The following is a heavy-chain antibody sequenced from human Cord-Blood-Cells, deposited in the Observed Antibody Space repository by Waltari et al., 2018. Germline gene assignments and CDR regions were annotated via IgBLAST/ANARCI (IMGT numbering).Heavy chain of an antibody. V-gene: IGHV4-39*01. CDR3: ARHEGMWFDP. J-gene: IGHJ5*02. CDR2: IYYSGST. CDR1: GGPISRSSYF. D-gene: IGHD3-10*01. Sequence: QLQLQESGPGLVKPSETLSLTCTLPGGPISRSSYFWGWIRQPPGKGLEWIGSIYYSGSTYYNPSLKSRVTISVDTSKNQFSLKLSSVTAADTAVYYCARHEGMWFDPWGQGTLVTVSS.